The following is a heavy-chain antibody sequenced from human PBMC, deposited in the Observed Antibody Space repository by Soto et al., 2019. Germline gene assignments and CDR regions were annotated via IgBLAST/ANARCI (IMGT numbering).Heavy chain of an antibody. CDR3: VRRHVSATGIDWFDP. J-gene: IGHJ5*02. Sequence: ASVKVSCKAPGYTFTSYGIHWVRQAPGQRPEWMGWIKAANGDTKYSPNFQGRVTITRDTSASTAYMELSSLRSEDTAVYYCVRRHVSATGIDWFDPWGQGTLVTVSS. CDR2: IKAANGDT. D-gene: IGHD6-13*01. V-gene: IGHV1-3*01. CDR1: GYTFTSYG.